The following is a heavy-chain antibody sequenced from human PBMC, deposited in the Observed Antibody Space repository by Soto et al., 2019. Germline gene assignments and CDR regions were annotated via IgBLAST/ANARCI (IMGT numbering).Heavy chain of an antibody. V-gene: IGHV3-23*01. CDR1: GFTVNNYA. D-gene: IGHD7-27*01. J-gene: IGHJ4*02. Sequence: GGSLRLSCAASGFTVNNYALSWNRQAPGKGLEWVSTITGRGDSTYYADSVKGRFTISRDNSKNRVFLQLNGLRAGDTAVYYCAKECLWADFDFCGQGPLVTVSP. CDR3: AKECLWADFDF. CDR2: ITGRGDST.